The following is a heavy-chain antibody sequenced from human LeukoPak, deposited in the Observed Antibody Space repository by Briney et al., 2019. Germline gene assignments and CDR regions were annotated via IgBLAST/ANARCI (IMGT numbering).Heavy chain of an antibody. J-gene: IGHJ4*02. D-gene: IGHD5-24*01. CDR1: GGSFSGYY. CDR3: ARLQRWLQLGIDY. Sequence: SETLSLTCAVYGGSFSGYYWSWIRQPPGKGLEWIGEINHSGSTNYNPSLKSRVTISVDTSKNQFSLKLSSVTAADTAVYYCARLQRWLQLGIDYWGQGTLVTVSS. V-gene: IGHV4-34*01. CDR2: INHSGST.